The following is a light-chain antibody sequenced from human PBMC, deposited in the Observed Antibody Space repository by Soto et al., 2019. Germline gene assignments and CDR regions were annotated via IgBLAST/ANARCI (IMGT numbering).Light chain of an antibody. J-gene: IGKJ1*01. CDR1: QSIGSS. CDR3: QQYKLYPWT. Sequence: DIQMTQSPSTLSASVGDRVTITCRASQSIGSSLAWYQQKPGKAPNLLIYVASNLESGVPSRFSGSGSGTEFTLTISILQPDDFATYYCQQYKLYPWTFGQGTKVEIQ. CDR2: VAS. V-gene: IGKV1-5*03.